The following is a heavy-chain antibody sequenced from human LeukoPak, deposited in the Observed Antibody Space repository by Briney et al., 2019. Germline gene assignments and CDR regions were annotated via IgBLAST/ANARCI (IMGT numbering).Heavy chain of an antibody. D-gene: IGHD4-23*01. CDR2: IYYSGST. V-gene: IGHV4-30-4*01. J-gene: IGHJ3*02. Sequence: SETLSLTCTVSGGSISSGDYYWSWIRQPPGKGLEWIGYIYYSGSTYYNPSLKSRVTISVDTSKNQFSLKLSSVTAADTAVYYCARAVDYGGNSWALDIWGQGTMVTVSS. CDR3: ARAVDYGGNSWALDI. CDR1: GGSISSGDYY.